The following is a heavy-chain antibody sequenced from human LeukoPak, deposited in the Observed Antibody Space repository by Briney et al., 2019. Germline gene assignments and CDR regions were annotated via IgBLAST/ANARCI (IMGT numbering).Heavy chain of an antibody. CDR3: ATGKITTVHAFDI. V-gene: IGHV4-30-4*08. D-gene: IGHD4-17*01. J-gene: IGHJ3*02. Sequence: KPSETLSLTCDVSGYSISSGYYWSWIRQPPGKGLEWIGYIYYSGSTYYNPSLKSRVTISVDTSKNQFSLKLSSVTAADTAVYYCATGKITTVHAFDIWGQGTMVTVSS. CDR2: IYYSGST. CDR1: GYSISSGYY.